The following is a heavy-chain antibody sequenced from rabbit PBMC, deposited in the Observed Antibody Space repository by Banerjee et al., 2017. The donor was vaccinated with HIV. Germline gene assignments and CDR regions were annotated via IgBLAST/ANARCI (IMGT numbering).Heavy chain of an antibody. CDR1: GFDFSSYG. D-gene: IGHD6-1*01. Sequence: QEQLVESGGGLVQPGGSLKLSCKASGFDFSSYGVSWVRQAPGKGLEWIGYIDPVFGSTYYASWVNGRFTISSHNAQNTLYLQLNSLTAADTATYFCVRDREGTYGYAGYAYATFNLWGPGTLVTVS. CDR2: IDPVFGST. J-gene: IGHJ4*01. V-gene: IGHV1S47*01. CDR3: VRDREGTYGYAGYAYATFNL.